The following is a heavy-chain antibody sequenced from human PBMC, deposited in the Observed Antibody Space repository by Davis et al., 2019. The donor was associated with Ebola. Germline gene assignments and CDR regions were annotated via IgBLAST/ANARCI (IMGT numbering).Heavy chain of an antibody. CDR3: TRLSRDYVDWFDP. CDR2: IKSKTDGGTT. CDR1: GFTFSNAW. Sequence: GESLKISCAASGFTFSNAWMSWVRQAPGKGLEWVGRIKSKTDGGTTDYAAPVKGRFTISRDDSKNTLYLQMNSLKTEDTAVYYCTRLSRDYVDWFDPWGQGTLVTVSS. D-gene: IGHD4-17*01. V-gene: IGHV3-15*01. J-gene: IGHJ5*02.